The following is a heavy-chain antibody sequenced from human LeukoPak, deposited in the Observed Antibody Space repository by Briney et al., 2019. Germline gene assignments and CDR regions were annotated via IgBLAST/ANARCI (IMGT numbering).Heavy chain of an antibody. Sequence: PGGSLRLSCAASGFTFTSYAMRWIRQAPGEGLEWVSAISGGGEDKYYPDSVKGRSTISRDNSKNTLYLQMNSLRAEDTAIYYCAKPRAMTTGVGRYFDLWGRGTLVTVSS. CDR3: AKPRAMTTGVGRYFDL. CDR1: GFTFTSYA. CDR2: ISGGGEDK. J-gene: IGHJ2*01. V-gene: IGHV3-23*01. D-gene: IGHD1-1*01.